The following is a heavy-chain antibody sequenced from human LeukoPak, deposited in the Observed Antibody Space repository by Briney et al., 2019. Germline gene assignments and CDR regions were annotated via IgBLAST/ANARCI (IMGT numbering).Heavy chain of an antibody. Sequence: PGGSLRLSCAASGFTFSSYWMSWVRQPPGKGLEWIGSIYYSGNTYYNASLKSQVSISIDTSKNQFSLRLTSVTAADTAVYYCARQTGSGLFILPGGQGTLVTVSS. J-gene: IGHJ4*02. CDR2: IYYSGNT. V-gene: IGHV4-39*01. CDR1: GFTFSSYW. CDR3: ARQTGSGLFILP. D-gene: IGHD3/OR15-3a*01.